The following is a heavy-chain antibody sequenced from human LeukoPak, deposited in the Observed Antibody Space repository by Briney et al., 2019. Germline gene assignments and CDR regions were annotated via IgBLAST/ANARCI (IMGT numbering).Heavy chain of an antibody. Sequence: PGGSLRLSCAASGFTFSNYGMNWVRQAPGKGLEWVPYISSSTTIYYADSMKGRFTISRDNAKNSLSLQMNSLRVEDTAVYYCARRGDSPMVGDYWGQGALVTVSS. D-gene: IGHD5-18*01. CDR3: ARRGDSPMVGDY. J-gene: IGHJ4*02. CDR1: GFTFSNYG. CDR2: ISSSTTI. V-gene: IGHV3-48*01.